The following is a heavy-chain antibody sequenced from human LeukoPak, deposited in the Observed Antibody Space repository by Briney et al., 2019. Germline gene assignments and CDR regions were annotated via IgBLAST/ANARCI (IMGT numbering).Heavy chain of an antibody. V-gene: IGHV3-15*01. J-gene: IGHJ4*01. CDR3: GTSGIGYTYARF. Sequence: GGSLRLSCVGSKIPFNNVWMTWVRQAPGRGLEWVGRIKSITDGGTTDYAAPVKGRFTISRDDSKDTLYLQMNSLTTEDTAMYYCGTSGIGYTYARFWGHGTLVTVSS. CDR2: IKSITDGGTT. D-gene: IGHD3-22*01. CDR1: KIPFNNVW.